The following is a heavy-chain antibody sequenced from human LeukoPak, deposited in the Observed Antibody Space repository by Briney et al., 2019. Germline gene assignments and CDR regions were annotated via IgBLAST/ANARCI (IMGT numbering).Heavy chain of an antibody. CDR3: AKDPSYYYDSSGLDW. D-gene: IGHD3-22*01. CDR2: IWYDGSNK. Sequence: GRSLRLSCAASGFTFSSYGMHWVRQAPGKGLEWVAVIWYDGSNKYYADSVKGRFTISRDNSKNTLYLQMNSLRAEDTAVYYCAKDPSYYYDSSGLDWWGQGTPVTVSS. V-gene: IGHV3-33*06. J-gene: IGHJ4*02. CDR1: GFTFSSYG.